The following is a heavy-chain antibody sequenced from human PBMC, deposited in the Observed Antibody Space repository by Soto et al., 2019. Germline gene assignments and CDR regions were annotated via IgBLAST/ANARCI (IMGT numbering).Heavy chain of an antibody. J-gene: IGHJ4*02. CDR1: GGSISSYY. V-gene: IGHV4-59*01. Sequence: PSETLSLTCTVSGGSISSYYWSWIRQPPGKGLEWIGYIYYSGSTSYNPSLKSRVNISVNTSKNQFSLKLNSVTAADTAVYYCARDQKAGGLDYWGQGTLVTVSS. CDR2: IYYSGST. D-gene: IGHD2-8*02. CDR3: ARDQKAGGLDY.